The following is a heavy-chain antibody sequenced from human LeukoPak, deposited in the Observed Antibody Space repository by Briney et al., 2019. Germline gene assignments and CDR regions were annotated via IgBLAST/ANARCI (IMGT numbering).Heavy chain of an antibody. V-gene: IGHV3-11*04. D-gene: IGHD3-22*01. CDR1: GFTFSDYY. CDR3: ARRGSSSGYYVS. J-gene: IGHJ4*02. Sequence: PGGSLRLSCVASGFTFSDYYMSWIRQAPGKGLEWVSYISHSSSTIYYADSVKGRFTISRDNAKNSLYLQMDSLRAEDTSVYYCARRGSSSGYYVSWGQGTLVTVTS. CDR2: ISHSSSTI.